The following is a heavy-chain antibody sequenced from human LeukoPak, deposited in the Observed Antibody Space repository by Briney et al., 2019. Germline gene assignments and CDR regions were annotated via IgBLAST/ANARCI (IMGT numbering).Heavy chain of an antibody. J-gene: IGHJ3*02. CDR2: IYYSGST. CDR3: ARKGYSGYDLRSAFDI. V-gene: IGHV4-39*01. Sequence: PSETLSLTCTVSGGSISSYYWGWIRQPPGKGLEWIGSIYYSGSTYYNPSLKSRVTISVDTSKNQFSLKLSSVTAADTAVYYCARKGYSGYDLRSAFDIWGQGTMVTVSS. CDR1: GGSISSYY. D-gene: IGHD5-12*01.